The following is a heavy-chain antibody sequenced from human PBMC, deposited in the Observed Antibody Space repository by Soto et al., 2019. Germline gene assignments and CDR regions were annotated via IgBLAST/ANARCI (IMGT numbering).Heavy chain of an antibody. J-gene: IGHJ4*02. Sequence: ASVKVSCKASGGTFSSYAISWVRQAPGQGLEWMGGIIPIFGTANYAQKFQGRVTITADESTSTAYMELSSLRSEDTAVYYCARAAGYGFHSGSYLVKELWGQGTLVTVSS. CDR2: IIPIFGTA. V-gene: IGHV1-69*13. D-gene: IGHD1-26*01. CDR3: ARAAGYGFHSGSYLVKEL. CDR1: GGTFSSYA.